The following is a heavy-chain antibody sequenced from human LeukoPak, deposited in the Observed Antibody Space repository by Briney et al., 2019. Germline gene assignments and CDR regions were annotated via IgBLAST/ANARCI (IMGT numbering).Heavy chain of an antibody. CDR3: ARGLRPSGIAAAGGLYYFDY. CDR2: INHSGST. V-gene: IGHV4-34*01. D-gene: IGHD6-13*01. CDR1: GGSFSGYY. J-gene: IGHJ4*02. Sequence: PSETLSLTCAVYGGSFSGYYWSWIRQPPGKGLEWIGEINHSGSTNYNPSLKSRVTISVHTSKNQFSLKLSSVTAADTAVYYCARGLRPSGIAAAGGLYYFDYWGQGTLVTVSS.